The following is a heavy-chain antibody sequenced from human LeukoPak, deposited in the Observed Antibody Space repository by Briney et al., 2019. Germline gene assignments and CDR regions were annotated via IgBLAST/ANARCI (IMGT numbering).Heavy chain of an antibody. D-gene: IGHD3-10*01. CDR2: IYHSGST. Sequence: SETLSLTCTVSGYSISSGYYWGWIRQPPGKGLEWIGSIYHSGSTYYNPSLKCRVTISVDTSKNQFSLKLSAVTAADTAVYYCARWGPMVRGGFVYWGQGTLVTVSS. J-gene: IGHJ4*02. CDR3: ARWGPMVRGGFVY. CDR1: GYSISSGYY. V-gene: IGHV4-38-2*02.